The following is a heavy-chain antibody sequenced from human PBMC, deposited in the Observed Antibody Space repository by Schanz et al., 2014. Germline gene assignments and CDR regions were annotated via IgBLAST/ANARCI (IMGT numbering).Heavy chain of an antibody. J-gene: IGHJ4*02. Sequence: DVHLLESGGGLVQPGGSLRLSCAASGFAVDNYYMSCVRQAPGRGLEWVSYISSASSTINYADSVKGRFTISRDNAKSSLYLQMNSLRVEDTAVYYCAASSGWHPSTDYWGQGTLVTVSS. CDR2: ISSASSTI. CDR3: AASSGWHPSTDY. D-gene: IGHD6-19*01. CDR1: GFAVDNYY. V-gene: IGHV3-48*04.